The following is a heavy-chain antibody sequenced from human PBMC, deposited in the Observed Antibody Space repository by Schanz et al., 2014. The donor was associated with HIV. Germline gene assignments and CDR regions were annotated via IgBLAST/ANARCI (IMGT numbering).Heavy chain of an antibody. Sequence: QVQLVQSGAEVKKPGSSVKVSCKASGATFSSNAISWARQAPGQGLEWMGWISVYNGNTNYSEKLQGRVTMTTDTSTSTAYMELRSLRSDDTAVYYCARGLVGGGFWGQGTLVTVSS. D-gene: IGHD1-26*01. CDR2: ISVYNGNT. J-gene: IGHJ4*02. V-gene: IGHV1-18*01. CDR1: GATFSSNA. CDR3: ARGLVGGGF.